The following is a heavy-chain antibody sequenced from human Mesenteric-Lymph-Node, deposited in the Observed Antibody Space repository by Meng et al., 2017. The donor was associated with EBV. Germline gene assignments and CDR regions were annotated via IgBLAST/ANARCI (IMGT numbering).Heavy chain of an antibody. V-gene: IGHV3-74*01. D-gene: IGHD3-16*01. CDR1: GFTFSNYW. J-gene: IGHJ4*02. CDR2: INTDGTIT. Sequence: EGQLEESGGGLVQAGGFFRLSCSASGFTFSNYWIHWVRQLPGKGLVWVSRINTDGTITSYADSVKGRFTISRDNAKNTLYLQMNSLRAEDTAVYYCAADMMGAQDYWGQGTLVTVSS. CDR3: AADMMGAQDY.